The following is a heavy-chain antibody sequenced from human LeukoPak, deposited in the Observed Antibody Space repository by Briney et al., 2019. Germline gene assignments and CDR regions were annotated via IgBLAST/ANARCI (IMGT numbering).Heavy chain of an antibody. CDR2: ITNLGDGI. CDR3: ALSSINPPYSYGVDV. CDR1: GFTFSDYY. J-gene: IGHJ6*02. Sequence: GGSLRLSCVASGFTFSDYYMAWIRQAPGKGLDWVSYITNLGDGIYYADSVKGLFTMSRDNAKNSLYLKMNRLRDEHSAVYSCALSSINPPYSYGVDVWGPGTTVSVSS. V-gene: IGHV3-11*01. D-gene: IGHD6-19*01.